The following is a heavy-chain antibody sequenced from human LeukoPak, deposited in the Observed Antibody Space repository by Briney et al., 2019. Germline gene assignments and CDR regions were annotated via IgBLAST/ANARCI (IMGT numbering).Heavy chain of an antibody. Sequence: GGSLRLSCAASGFTFSSYAMSWVRQAPGKGLEWVSAISGSGGSTYYADSVKGRFTISRDNSKNTLYLQMNSLRAEDTAVYYCARDAYGDYGVYYYYGMDVWGKGTTVTVSS. CDR3: ARDAYGDYGVYYYYGMDV. D-gene: IGHD4-17*01. CDR2: ISGSGGST. CDR1: GFTFSSYA. V-gene: IGHV3-23*01. J-gene: IGHJ6*04.